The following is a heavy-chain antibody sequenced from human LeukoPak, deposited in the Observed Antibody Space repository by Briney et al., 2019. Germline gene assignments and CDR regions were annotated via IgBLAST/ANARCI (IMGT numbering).Heavy chain of an antibody. J-gene: IGHJ5*02. Sequence: SVKVSCKASGGTFSSYAISWVRQAPGQGLEWMGGIIPIFGTASYAQKFQGRVTITTDESTSTAYMELSSLRSEDTAVYYCARAGLLRYCSSTSCYLGWFDPWGQGTLVTVSS. CDR1: GGTFSSYA. CDR2: IIPIFGTA. D-gene: IGHD2-2*01. CDR3: ARAGLLRYCSSTSCYLGWFDP. V-gene: IGHV1-69*05.